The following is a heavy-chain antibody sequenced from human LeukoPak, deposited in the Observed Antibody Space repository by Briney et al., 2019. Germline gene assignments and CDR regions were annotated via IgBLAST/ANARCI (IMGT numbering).Heavy chain of an antibody. D-gene: IGHD2-21*01. Sequence: PSETLSLTCAVYGGSFSGYYWSWIRQPPGKGLEWIGEINHSGSTNYNPSLKSRVTISVDTSKNQFSLKLSSVTAADTAVYYCARRLKGYDYWGQGTWSPSPQ. CDR1: GGSFSGYY. CDR3: ARRLKGYDY. J-gene: IGHJ4*02. CDR2: INHSGST. V-gene: IGHV4-34*01.